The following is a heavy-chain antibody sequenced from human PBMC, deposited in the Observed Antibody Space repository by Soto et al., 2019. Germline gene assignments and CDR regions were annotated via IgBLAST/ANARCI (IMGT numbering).Heavy chain of an antibody. CDR3: ARTEWIQLWFYY. D-gene: IGHD5-18*01. CDR1: GASISSGGYY. J-gene: IGHJ4*02. Sequence: QVQLLESGPGLVKPSQTLSLICNVSGASISSGGYYWSWIRQRPGGGLEWLGFIYYSGISHYNPSLKSRATISGDTSKNQFSLKLISVTAADTAVYYCARTEWIQLWFYYWGQGALVTVS. CDR2: IYYSGIS. V-gene: IGHV4-31*03.